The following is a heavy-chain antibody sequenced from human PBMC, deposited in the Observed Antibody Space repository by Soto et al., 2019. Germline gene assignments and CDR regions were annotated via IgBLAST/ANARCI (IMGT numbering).Heavy chain of an antibody. CDR3: ASPPAAYDILTGYTIRHFDD. D-gene: IGHD3-9*01. J-gene: IGHJ4*02. CDR2: IYYSGST. Sequence: PSETLSLTCTVSGGSISSSSYYWGWIRQPPGKGLEWIGSIYYSGSTYYNPSLKSRVTISVDTSKNQFSLKLSSVTAADTAVYYCASPPAAYDILTGYTIRHFDDWGQGTLVNVVS. CDR1: GGSISSSSYY. V-gene: IGHV4-39*01.